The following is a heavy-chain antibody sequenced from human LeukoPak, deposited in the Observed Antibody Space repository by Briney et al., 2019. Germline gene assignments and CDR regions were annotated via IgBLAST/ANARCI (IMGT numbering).Heavy chain of an antibody. J-gene: IGHJ4*02. D-gene: IGHD3-10*01. CDR2: ISYDGSNK. CDR1: GFTFSSYA. CDR3: ARDQVTMVRGVLDY. Sequence: GRSLRLSCAAPGFTFSSYAMHWVRQAPGKGLEWVAVISYDGSNKYYADSVKGRFTISRDNSKNTLYLQMNSLRAEDTAVYYCARDQVTMVRGVLDYWGQGTLVTVSS. V-gene: IGHV3-30-3*01.